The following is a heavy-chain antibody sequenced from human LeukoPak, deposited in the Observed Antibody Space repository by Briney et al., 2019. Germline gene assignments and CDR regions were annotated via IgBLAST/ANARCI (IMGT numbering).Heavy chain of an antibody. D-gene: IGHD3-3*01. J-gene: IGHJ4*02. Sequence: PGGSLRLSCAASGFTFGDYAMHWVRQVPGRAPGWVSLINDDGTNTYYADSVKGRLTISRDNGKNSLFLQMDGLRTEDTALYFCARGNTTFYDVWTGYYWFGGYFDFWGQGTQVTVSS. CDR1: GFTFGDYA. V-gene: IGHV3-43*02. CDR3: ARGNTTFYDVWTGYYWFGGYFDF. CDR2: INDDGTNT.